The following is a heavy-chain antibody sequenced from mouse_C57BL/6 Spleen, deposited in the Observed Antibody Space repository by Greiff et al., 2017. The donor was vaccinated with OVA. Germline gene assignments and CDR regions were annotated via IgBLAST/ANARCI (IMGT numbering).Heavy chain of an antibody. D-gene: IGHD4-1*01. Sequence: QVQLQQPGAELVKPGASVKVSCKASGYTFTSYWMHWVKQRPGQGLEWIGRIHPSDSDTNYNQKFKGKATLTVDKSSSTAYMQLSSLTSEDSAVYYCAINWDVEYFDVWGTGTTVTVSS. J-gene: IGHJ1*03. CDR2: IHPSDSDT. V-gene: IGHV1-74*01. CDR1: GYTFTSYW. CDR3: AINWDVEYFDV.